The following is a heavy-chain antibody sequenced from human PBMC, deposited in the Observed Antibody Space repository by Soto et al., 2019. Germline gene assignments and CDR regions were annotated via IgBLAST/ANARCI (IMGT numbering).Heavy chain of an antibody. CDR3: ARGYCSGGSCYPDAFDI. J-gene: IGHJ3*02. V-gene: IGHV3-53*01. CDR1: WFTVSNNY. Sequence: PGGSLRLSCAASWFTVSNNYMSWVRQTPWKGLEWVSVIYSGGRTYYADSVQGRFTISRDNSKNTLHLQMNSLRAEDTALYYCARGYCSGGSCYPDAFDICGQGTRVTVSS. CDR2: IYSGGRT. D-gene: IGHD2-15*01.